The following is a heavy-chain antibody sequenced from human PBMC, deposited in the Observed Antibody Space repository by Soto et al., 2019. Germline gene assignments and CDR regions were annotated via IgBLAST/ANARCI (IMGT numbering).Heavy chain of an antibody. CDR1: GFSLSTSGVG. V-gene: IGHV2-5*01. Sequence: QITLKESGPTLVKPTQTLTLTCTFSGFSLSTSGVGVGWIRQPPGKALEWLALIYWNDDKRYSPSLKSRLTITKDTSKNPVVLTMTTMDPVDTATYYCAPPYYDFWSGAGWFDPWGQGTLVTVSS. CDR2: IYWNDDK. D-gene: IGHD3-3*01. CDR3: APPYYDFWSGAGWFDP. J-gene: IGHJ5*02.